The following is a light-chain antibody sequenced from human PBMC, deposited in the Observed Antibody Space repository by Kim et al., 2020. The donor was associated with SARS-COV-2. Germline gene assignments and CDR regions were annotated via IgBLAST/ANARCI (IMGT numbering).Light chain of an antibody. V-gene: IGLV1-47*01. CDR1: RPNIGNNY. CDR3: LTWDDSLSGRV. J-gene: IGLJ2*01. Sequence: GQTATISCSGSRPNIGNNYVYWYQHLAGVAPKLLIYRTNLRPAGVPDRFAGSKSDTSASLTISGLRSEDEGDYYCLTWDDSLSGRVFGGGTQLTVL. CDR2: RTN.